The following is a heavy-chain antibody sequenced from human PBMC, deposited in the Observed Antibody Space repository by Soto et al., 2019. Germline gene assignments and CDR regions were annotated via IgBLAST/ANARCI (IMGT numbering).Heavy chain of an antibody. CDR2: IKSKTDGETT. V-gene: IGHV3-15*01. CDR1: GFTFSDAW. CDR3: TADNPDIMIRGVILGY. D-gene: IGHD3-10*01. Sequence: PGGSLRLSCAASGFTFSDAWMNWVRQAPGKGLEWVGRIKSKTDGETTDYAPPVKGRFTISRDDSKNTLYVQMNSLKTEDTAVYYCTADNPDIMIRGVILGYWGQGTLVTVSS. J-gene: IGHJ4*02.